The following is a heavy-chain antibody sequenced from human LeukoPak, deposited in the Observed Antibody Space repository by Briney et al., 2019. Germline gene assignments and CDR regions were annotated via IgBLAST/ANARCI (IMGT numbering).Heavy chain of an antibody. CDR3: ASRKLGNDY. CDR2: IYHTGST. D-gene: IGHD7-27*01. CDR1: GGSISSYY. Sequence: SETLSVTCTVSGGSISSYYWSWIRQSPGKGLEWIGYIYHTGSTSYSPSLKSRVTISADTSQNQFSLKLSSVTAADTAVYYCASRKLGNDYWGQGTLVTVSS. V-gene: IGHV4-59*01. J-gene: IGHJ4*02.